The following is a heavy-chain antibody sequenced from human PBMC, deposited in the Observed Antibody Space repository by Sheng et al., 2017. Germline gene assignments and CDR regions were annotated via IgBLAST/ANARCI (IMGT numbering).Heavy chain of an antibody. D-gene: IGHD2-15*01. J-gene: IGHJ5*02. V-gene: IGHV4-39*01. CDR2: LYSSGNT. CDR3: AHTILEVGRGWFDP. CDR1: GGSISSVDSF. Sequence: QVQLQESGPGLVKPSETLSLTCTVSGGSISSVDSFWGWIRQAPGKRLEWIGNLYSSGNTLYNPSLKNRITYPETRPKNQFSLQLSSVTAADTAVYYCAHTILEVGRGWFDPWGQGTLVTVSS.